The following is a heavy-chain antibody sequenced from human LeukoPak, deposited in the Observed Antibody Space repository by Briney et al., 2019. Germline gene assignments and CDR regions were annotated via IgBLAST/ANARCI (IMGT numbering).Heavy chain of an antibody. D-gene: IGHD3-16*01. J-gene: IGHJ4*02. V-gene: IGHV3-33*01. CDR1: GVILSGTA. CDR2: IWGDGSQA. Sequence: GGSLRLSCAVFGVILSGTAMHWVRQAPGKGLDWVGVIWGDGSQAQYADSVKGRFTISKDIFKNTLYLRMDSLRVEDTAVYYCATEKNFGGHNYPDFWGQGTLVTVSS. CDR3: ATEKNFGGHNYPDF.